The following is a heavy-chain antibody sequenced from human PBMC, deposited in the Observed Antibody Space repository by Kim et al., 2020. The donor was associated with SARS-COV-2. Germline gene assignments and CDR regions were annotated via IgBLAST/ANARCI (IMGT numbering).Heavy chain of an antibody. CDR3: AKGRDYCVWGSPDDFDL. D-gene: IGHD3-16*01. Sequence: GGSLRLSCAASGFNFHSYDMRWVRQAPGKGLEWVSDISSTGGRTYFADSVKGRFTISRDNSNKTLYLQMNSLRVDDTAIYYRAKGRDYCVWGSPDDFDLWGQGTMVTVSS. J-gene: IGHJ3*01. CDR2: ISSTGGRT. V-gene: IGHV3-23*01. CDR1: GFNFHSYD.